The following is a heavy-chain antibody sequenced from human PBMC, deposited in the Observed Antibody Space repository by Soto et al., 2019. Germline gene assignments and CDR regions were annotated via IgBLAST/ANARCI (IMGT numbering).Heavy chain of an antibody. CDR2: INPNSGCT. CDR3: ALSPSLTPHNLDY. V-gene: IGHV1-2*04. D-gene: IGHD3-16*02. J-gene: IGHJ4*02. Sequence: QVQLVQSGAEVKKPGASVKVSCKASGYTFTGYYMHWVRQAPGQGLEWMGWINPNSGCTNYAQKFQGWVTMTRDTSISTAYMELSSLRSDDTAVYYCALSPSLTPHNLDYWGQGTLVTVSS. CDR1: GYTFTGYY.